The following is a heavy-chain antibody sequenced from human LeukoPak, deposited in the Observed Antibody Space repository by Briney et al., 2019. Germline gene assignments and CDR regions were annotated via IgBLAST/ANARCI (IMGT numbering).Heavy chain of an antibody. CDR1: GYTFTGYG. CDR3: ARALYDSSGYLPDY. J-gene: IGHJ4*02. D-gene: IGHD3-22*01. V-gene: IGHV1-18*01. CDR2: ISAYNGNT. Sequence: ASVKVSCKASGYTFTGYGISWVRQAPGQGLEWMGWISAYNGNTNYAQKLQGRVTMTTDTSTSTAYMELRSLRSDDTAVYYCARALYDSSGYLPDYWGQGTLVTVSS.